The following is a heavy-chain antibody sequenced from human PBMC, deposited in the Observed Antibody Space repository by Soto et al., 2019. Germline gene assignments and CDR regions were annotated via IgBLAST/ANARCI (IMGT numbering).Heavy chain of an antibody. CDR2: IYYSGST. D-gene: IGHD1-1*01. CDR1: GGSISSGGYY. CDR3: ARSNWNKDYYYGMDV. J-gene: IGHJ6*02. Sequence: SETLSLTCTVSGGSISSGGYYWSWIRQHPGKGLEWIGYIYYSGSTYYNPSLKSRVTVSVDTSKNQFSLKLSSVTAADTAVYYCARSNWNKDYYYGMDVWGQGTTVTVSS. V-gene: IGHV4-31*03.